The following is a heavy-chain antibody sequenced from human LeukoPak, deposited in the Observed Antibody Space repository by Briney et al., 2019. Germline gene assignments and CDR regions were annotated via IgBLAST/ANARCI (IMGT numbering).Heavy chain of an antibody. D-gene: IGHD3-22*01. Sequence: SETLSLTCTVSGGSISSGSYYWSWIRRPAGKGLEWIGRIYTSGSTNYNPSLKSRVTISVDTSKNQFSLKLSSVTAADTAVYYCAREVLEDSSGYYYIRSFDYWGQGTLVTVSS. V-gene: IGHV4-61*02. CDR3: AREVLEDSSGYYYIRSFDY. CDR2: IYTSGST. CDR1: GGSISSGSYY. J-gene: IGHJ4*02.